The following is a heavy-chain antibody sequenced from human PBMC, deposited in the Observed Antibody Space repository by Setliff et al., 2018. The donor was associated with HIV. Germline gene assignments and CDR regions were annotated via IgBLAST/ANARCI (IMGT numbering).Heavy chain of an antibody. J-gene: IGHJ2*01. CDR1: GYTLTEVS. D-gene: IGHD2-2*01. V-gene: IGHV1-2*02. CDR2: INPNSGGT. Sequence: ASVKVSCKISGYTLTEVSMHWVRQAPGQGLEWVGWINPNSGGTNYAQNFLGRVTMTRDTSINTAYMDLISLRSEDTAVYYCARGIQPPPNWYFDLWGRGTLVTVSS. CDR3: ARGIQPPPNWYFDL.